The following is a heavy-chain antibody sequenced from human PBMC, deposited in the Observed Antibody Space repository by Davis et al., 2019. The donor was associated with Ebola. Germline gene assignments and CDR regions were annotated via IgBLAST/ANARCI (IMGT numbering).Heavy chain of an antibody. D-gene: IGHD1-26*01. Sequence: GESLKISCKTSGYSFTTYWIGWVRQMPGEGLEWMGIIYPGDSDIRYSPSFQGQVTISADKSISTAYLQWSSLKASDTAMYYCATPPIVGATSSAFDIWGQGTMVTVSS. CDR1: GYSFTTYW. CDR2: IYPGDSDI. J-gene: IGHJ3*02. V-gene: IGHV5-51*01. CDR3: ATPPIVGATSSAFDI.